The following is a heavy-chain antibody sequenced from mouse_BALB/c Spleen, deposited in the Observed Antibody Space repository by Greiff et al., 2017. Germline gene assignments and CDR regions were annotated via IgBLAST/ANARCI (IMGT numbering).Heavy chain of an antibody. Sequence: QVQLQQSGPGLVQPSQSLSITCTVSGFSLTSYGVHWVRQSPGKGLEWLGVIWSGGSTDNNAAFISRLSISTDNSKSHVFFKMNRLKANDTAIYYCARNWDYWGQGTTLTVSS. CDR2: IWSGGST. CDR1: GFSLTSYG. J-gene: IGHJ2*01. CDR3: ARNWDY. V-gene: IGHV2-2*02.